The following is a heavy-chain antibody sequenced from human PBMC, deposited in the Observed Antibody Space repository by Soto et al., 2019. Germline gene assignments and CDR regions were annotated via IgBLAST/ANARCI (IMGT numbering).Heavy chain of an antibody. D-gene: IGHD4-17*01. V-gene: IGHV4-31*03. J-gene: IGHJ3*01. CDR2: IYYNGGT. CDR3: ASDYGGGVAFDV. Sequence: QVQLQESGPGLVKPSQTLSLTCTVSRGSISSSGYYWSWIRQHPEKGLAWIGYIYYNGGTYYNPSLKSRVTISVDTSKTQLSLKINSVTGADTTVYCCASDYGGGVAFDVCGQGTMVTVSS. CDR1: RGSISSSGYY.